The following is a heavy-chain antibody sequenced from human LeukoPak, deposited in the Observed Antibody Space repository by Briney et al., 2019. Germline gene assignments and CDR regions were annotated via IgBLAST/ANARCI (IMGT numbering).Heavy chain of an antibody. Sequence: SETLSLTCAVYGGSFSGYYWSWIRQPPGKGLEWIGSIYYSGSTYYNPSLKSRVTISVDTSKNQFSLKLSSVTAADTAVYYCARGGYYDILTGWRQTKIIANWFDPWGQGTLVTVSS. V-gene: IGHV4-34*01. CDR1: GGSFSGYY. CDR2: IYYSGST. CDR3: ARGGYYDILTGWRQTKIIANWFDP. J-gene: IGHJ5*02. D-gene: IGHD3-9*01.